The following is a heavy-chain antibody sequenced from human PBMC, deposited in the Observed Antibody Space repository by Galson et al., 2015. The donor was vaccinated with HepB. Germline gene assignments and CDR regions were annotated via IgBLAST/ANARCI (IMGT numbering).Heavy chain of an antibody. J-gene: IGHJ6*02. Sequence: SLRLSCAASGFTFSSYSMNWVRQAPGKGLEWVSSISSSSSYIYYADSVKGRFTISRDNAKNSLYLQMNSLRAEDTAVYYCARDRVPFTYCGGDCYPYYYYGMDVGGQGTTVTVSS. D-gene: IGHD2-21*01. V-gene: IGHV3-21*01. CDR3: ARDRVPFTYCGGDCYPYYYYGMDV. CDR2: ISSSSSYI. CDR1: GFTFSSYS.